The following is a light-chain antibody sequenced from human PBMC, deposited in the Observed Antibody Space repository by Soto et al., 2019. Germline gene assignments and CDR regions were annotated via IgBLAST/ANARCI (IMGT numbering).Light chain of an antibody. Sequence: QSVLTQPASVSGSPGQSITISCAGTSADIGAFNYVSWYQQYPGKAPKLLIYDVSNRPSGVSTRFSDSKSANTASLTISGLQADDEADYYCSSYSTSRALVFGGGTKLTVL. CDR3: SSYSTSRALV. J-gene: IGLJ2*01. V-gene: IGLV2-14*01. CDR1: SADIGAFNY. CDR2: DVS.